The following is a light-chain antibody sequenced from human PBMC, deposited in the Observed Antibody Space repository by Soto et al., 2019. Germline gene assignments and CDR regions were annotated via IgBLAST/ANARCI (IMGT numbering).Light chain of an antibody. CDR2: DNN. J-gene: IGLJ1*01. CDR1: SSNIGAGYN. V-gene: IGLV1-40*01. Sequence: QSVLTQPPSVSGAPGQRVSISCTGSSSNIGAGYNVHWYQQLPGTAPKLLTYDNNNRPSGVPDRFSGSKSGTSASLAITGLQAEEEADYYCQSYDTSLSGFYVFGTGTKVTVL. CDR3: QSYDTSLSGFYV.